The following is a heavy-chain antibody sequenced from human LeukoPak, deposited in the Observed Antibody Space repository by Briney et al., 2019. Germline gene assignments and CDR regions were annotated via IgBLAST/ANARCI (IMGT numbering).Heavy chain of an antibody. V-gene: IGHV3-74*01. J-gene: IGHJ4*02. D-gene: IGHD2-21*02. CDR1: GFTFSTYY. CDR2: INTDGRST. Sequence: GGSLRLSCAASGFTFSTYYMHWVRRAPGKGLVWVSRINTDGRSTDYADSVKGRFTISRDSAKNTLYVQMNSLRAEDTAVYYCTRDAGTAGAERLDYWGQGTLVTVSS. CDR3: TRDAGTAGAERLDY.